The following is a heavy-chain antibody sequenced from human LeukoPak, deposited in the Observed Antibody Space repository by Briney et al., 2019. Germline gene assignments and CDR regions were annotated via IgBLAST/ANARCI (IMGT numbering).Heavy chain of an antibody. CDR1: GGTFSSYA. Sequence: SVKVSCKASGGTFSSYAISWVRQAPGQGLEWMGGIVPIFGTANYAQKFQGRVTITADESTSTAYMELSSLRSEDTAVYYCARQLELLAYFDYWGQGTLVTVSS. J-gene: IGHJ4*02. D-gene: IGHD1-7*01. CDR3: ARQLELLAYFDY. CDR2: IVPIFGTA. V-gene: IGHV1-69*13.